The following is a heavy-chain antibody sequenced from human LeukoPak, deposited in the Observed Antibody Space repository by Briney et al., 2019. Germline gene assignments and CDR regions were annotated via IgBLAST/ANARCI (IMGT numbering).Heavy chain of an antibody. CDR2: MNSDGSTI. D-gene: IGHD3-3*01. J-gene: IGHJ4*02. V-gene: IGHV3-74*01. CDR1: GFTFSTYW. Sequence: GGSLRLSRAASGFTFSTYWMHWVRQAPGKGLVWVSRMNSDGSTINYADSVKGRFTISRDNAKNSLYLQMNSLRAEDTALYYCAKGARYDFWSGHHWDYFDYWGQGTLVTVSS. CDR3: AKGARYDFWSGHHWDYFDY.